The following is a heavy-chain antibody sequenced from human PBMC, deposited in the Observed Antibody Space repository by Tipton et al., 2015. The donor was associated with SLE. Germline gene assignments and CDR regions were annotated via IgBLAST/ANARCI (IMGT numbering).Heavy chain of an antibody. Sequence: SLRLSCTASGFTFGDYAMSWVRQAPGKGLEWVGFIRSKAYGGTTEYAASVKGRFTISRDDSKSIAYLQMNSLKTEDTAVYYCTRDIEAGGSGSYYDYYYYGMDVWGQGTTVTVSS. CDR3: TRDIEAGGSGSYYDYYYYGMDV. CDR2: IRSKAYGGTT. D-gene: IGHD3-10*01. J-gene: IGHJ6*02. CDR1: GFTFGDYA. V-gene: IGHV3-49*04.